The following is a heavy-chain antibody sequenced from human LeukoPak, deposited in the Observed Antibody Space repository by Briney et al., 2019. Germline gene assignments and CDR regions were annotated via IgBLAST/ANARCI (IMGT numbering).Heavy chain of an antibody. Sequence: GGSLRLSCAASGFTFSSYVMSWVRQAPGKGLEWVSAISGSGGSTYYADSVKGRFTISRDNSKNALYLQMNSLRAEDTAVYYCAKSASRGQGYYFDYWGQGTLVTVSS. V-gene: IGHV3-23*01. CDR3: AKSASRGQGYYFDY. CDR2: ISGSGGST. CDR1: GFTFSSYV. D-gene: IGHD3-10*01. J-gene: IGHJ4*02.